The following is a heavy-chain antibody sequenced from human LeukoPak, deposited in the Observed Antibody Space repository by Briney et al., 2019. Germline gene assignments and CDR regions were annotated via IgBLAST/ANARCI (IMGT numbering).Heavy chain of an antibody. D-gene: IGHD2-15*01. CDR1: GFTFSSYA. Sequence: QPGGSLRLSCAASGFTFSSYAMSWVRQAPGKGLEWVSAISGSGGSTYYADSVKGRFTISRDNSKNTLYLQMNSLRAEDTAVYYCAKGVVVVTATHLQHWGQGTLVTVSS. CDR2: ISGSGGST. CDR3: AKGVVVVTATHLQH. V-gene: IGHV3-23*01. J-gene: IGHJ1*01.